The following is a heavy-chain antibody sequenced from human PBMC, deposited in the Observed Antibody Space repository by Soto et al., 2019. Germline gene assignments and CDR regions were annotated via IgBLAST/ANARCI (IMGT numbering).Heavy chain of an antibody. J-gene: IGHJ5*02. CDR2: INPSGGST. V-gene: IGHV1-46*01. Sequence: ASVKVSCKASGYTFTSYYMHWVRQAPGQGLEWMGIINPSGGSTSYAQKFQGRVTMTRDTSTSTVYMELSSLRSEDTAVYYCARDIPYYDFWSGYFPPPNWFDPWGQGTMVTVYS. D-gene: IGHD3-3*01. CDR3: ARDIPYYDFWSGYFPPPNWFDP. CDR1: GYTFTSYY.